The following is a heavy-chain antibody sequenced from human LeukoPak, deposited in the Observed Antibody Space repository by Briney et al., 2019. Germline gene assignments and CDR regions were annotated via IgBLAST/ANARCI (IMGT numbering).Heavy chain of an antibody. CDR2: ISSSSSYI. CDR1: GFTFSSYN. V-gene: IGHV3-21*01. CDR3: ASHDYGDYVGY. D-gene: IGHD4-17*01. J-gene: IGHJ4*02. Sequence: GGSLRLSCAASGFTFSSYNMNWVRQAPGKGLEWVSSISSSSSYIYYADSVKGRFTISIHNAKNSLYLQMNSLRAEDTAVYYCASHDYGDYVGYWGQGTLVTVSS.